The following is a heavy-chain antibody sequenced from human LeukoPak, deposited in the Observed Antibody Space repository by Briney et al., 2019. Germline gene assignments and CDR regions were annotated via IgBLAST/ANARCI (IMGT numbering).Heavy chain of an antibody. D-gene: IGHD3-10*01. Sequence: GGSLRLSCAASGFTVSSNYMSWVRQAPGKGLEWVSVIYSGGSTYYADSVTGRFTISRDNSKNTLYLQMNSLRAEDTAVYYCATARAFGEFFYWGQGTLVTVSS. J-gene: IGHJ4*02. CDR3: ATARAFGEFFY. V-gene: IGHV3-66*01. CDR1: GFTVSSNY. CDR2: IYSGGST.